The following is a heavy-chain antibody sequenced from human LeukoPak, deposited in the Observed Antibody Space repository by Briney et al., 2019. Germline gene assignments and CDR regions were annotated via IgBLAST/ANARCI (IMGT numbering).Heavy chain of an antibody. V-gene: IGHV3-23*01. CDR3: AKESGALGAPLYDY. D-gene: IGHD4/OR15-4a*01. CDR2: ISDNGGDT. J-gene: IGHJ4*02. CDR1: GFTFSSYA. Sequence: GGSLRLSCAASGFTFSSYAMSWVRQAPGEGLEWVSGISDNGGDTYYADSVKGRFTISRDNSKNMLYLQMNSLRAEDTAVYYCAKESGALGAPLYDYWGQGILVTGSS.